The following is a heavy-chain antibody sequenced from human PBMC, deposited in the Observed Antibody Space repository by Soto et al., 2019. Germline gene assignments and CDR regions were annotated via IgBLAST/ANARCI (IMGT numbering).Heavy chain of an antibody. Sequence: SETLSLTCTVSGGSVSSGSYYWSWIRQPPGKGLEWIGYIYYSGSTYYNPSLKSRVTISVDTSKNQFSLKLSSVTAADTAVYYCASSSICSSTSCYADAFDIWGQGTMVTVSS. D-gene: IGHD2-2*01. CDR2: IYYSGST. J-gene: IGHJ3*02. CDR3: ASSSICSSTSCYADAFDI. CDR1: GGSVSSGSYY. V-gene: IGHV4-31*03.